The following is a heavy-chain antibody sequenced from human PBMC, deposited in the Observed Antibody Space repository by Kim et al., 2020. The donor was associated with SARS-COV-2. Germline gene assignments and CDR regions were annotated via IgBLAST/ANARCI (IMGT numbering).Heavy chain of an antibody. CDR2: ISAYNGNT. J-gene: IGHJ6*03. V-gene: IGHV1-18*01. Sequence: ASVKVSCKASGYTFTSYGISWVRQAPGQGLEWMGWISAYNGNTNYAQKLQGRVTMTTDTSTSTAYMELRSLRSDDTAVYYCARVTYYDYVWGSYRYTAPTYYYYYYMDVWGKGTTVTVSS. D-gene: IGHD3-16*02. CDR1: GYTFTSYG. CDR3: ARVTYYDYVWGSYRYTAPTYYYYYYMDV.